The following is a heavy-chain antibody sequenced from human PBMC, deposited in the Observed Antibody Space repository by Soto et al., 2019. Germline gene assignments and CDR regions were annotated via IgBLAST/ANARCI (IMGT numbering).Heavy chain of an antibody. V-gene: IGHV3-72*01. CDR2: IKNRVNSYKT. Sequence: PGGSLRLSCAASGLNFSDHYMDWVRLAPGKGLEWVGRIKNRVNSYKTQYAASVKGRFTISRDDSKNLLYLQMDSLKTEDTAVYFCSTKVNIGTTRSDYWGQGSLVTVSS. CDR1: GLNFSDHY. J-gene: IGHJ4*02. CDR3: STKVNIGTTRSDY. D-gene: IGHD5-12*01.